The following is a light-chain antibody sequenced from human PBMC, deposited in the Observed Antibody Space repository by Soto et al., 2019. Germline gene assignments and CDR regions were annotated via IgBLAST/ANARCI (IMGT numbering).Light chain of an antibody. CDR3: QQYGSSPPRT. Sequence: EIVLTQSPGTLSLSPGERATLSCRASQSVSSSYLAWYQQKPGQAPRLLIYGASSRATGIPDRFSGSGSGTDFAITISRLEPEDFAVYYCQQYGSSPPRTFGQWTKVEIK. J-gene: IGKJ1*01. CDR1: QSVSSSY. V-gene: IGKV3-20*01. CDR2: GAS.